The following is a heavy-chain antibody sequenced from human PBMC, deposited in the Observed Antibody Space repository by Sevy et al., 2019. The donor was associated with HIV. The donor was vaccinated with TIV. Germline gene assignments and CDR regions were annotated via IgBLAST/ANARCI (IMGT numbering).Heavy chain of an antibody. D-gene: IGHD1-26*01. CDR3: ARDLVGATTRWFDP. CDR2: IYYSGST. V-gene: IGHV4-39*02. CDR1: GGSISSSSYY. Sequence: SETLSLTCTVSGGSISSSSYYWGWIRQPPGKGLEWIGSIYYSGSTYYNPSLKSRVTISVDTSKNQFSLELSSVTAADTAVYYCARDLVGATTRWFDPWGQGTLVTVSS. J-gene: IGHJ5*02.